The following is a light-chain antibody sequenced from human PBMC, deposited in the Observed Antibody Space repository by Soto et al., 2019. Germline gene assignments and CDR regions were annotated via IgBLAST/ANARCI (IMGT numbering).Light chain of an antibody. Sequence: EIVMTQSPATLSESPGERATLSCRASQSLSSNLAWYQQKPGQAPRLLIYGASTRATGIPARFSGSGSGTKFTLTISSLQSEDFAVYYCQQYNNWPPAITFGQGTRLEIK. CDR1: QSLSSN. V-gene: IGKV3-15*01. J-gene: IGKJ5*01. CDR2: GAS. CDR3: QQYNNWPPAIT.